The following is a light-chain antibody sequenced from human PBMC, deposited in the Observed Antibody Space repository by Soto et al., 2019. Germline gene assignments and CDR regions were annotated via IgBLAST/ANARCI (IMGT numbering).Light chain of an antibody. CDR3: QHFGSSPYT. V-gene: IGKV3-20*01. Sequence: EIVLTQSPGTLSLSPGERATLSCRASQNVDSTYLAWYQQKPGQAPRLLIFAASSRATGIPDRFSGSGSGTVFTLTISRLEPEDFAVYHCQHFGSSPYTFGQGTKLEIK. J-gene: IGKJ2*01. CDR2: AAS. CDR1: QNVDSTY.